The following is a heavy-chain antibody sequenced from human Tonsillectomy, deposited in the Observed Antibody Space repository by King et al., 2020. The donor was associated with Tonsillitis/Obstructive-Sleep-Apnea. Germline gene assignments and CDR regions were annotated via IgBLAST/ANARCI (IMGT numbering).Heavy chain of an antibody. V-gene: IGHV1-69*01. CDR2: IIPIFGTA. CDR1: GGTFSSYA. D-gene: IGHD3-10*01. J-gene: IGHJ6*03. CDR3: AREVTTMVQGMPYYYYYMDV. Sequence: HVQLVESGAEVKKPGSSVKVSCKASGGTFSSYAISWVRQAPGQGLEWMGGIIPIFGTANYAQKFQGRVTITADESTSTAYMELSSLRSEDTAVYYCAREVTTMVQGMPYYYYYMDVWGKGTTVTVSS.